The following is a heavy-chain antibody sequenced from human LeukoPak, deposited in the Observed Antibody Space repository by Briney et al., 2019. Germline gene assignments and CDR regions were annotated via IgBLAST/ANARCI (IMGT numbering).Heavy chain of an antibody. D-gene: IGHD6-19*01. J-gene: IGHJ3*02. CDR1: GFTFSSYW. Sequence: GGSLRLSCVASGFTFSSYWMSWVRQAPGKGLEWVANIRQDGGEIYYVDSVKGRFTISRDNAKNSLYLQMNSLRVEDTAWYYCARDSSGWALHSFDIWGQGTLVTVSS. V-gene: IGHV3-7*04. CDR3: ARDSSGWALHSFDI. CDR2: IRQDGGEI.